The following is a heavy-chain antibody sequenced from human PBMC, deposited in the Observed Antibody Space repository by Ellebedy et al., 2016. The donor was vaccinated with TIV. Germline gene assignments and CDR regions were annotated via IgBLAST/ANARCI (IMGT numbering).Heavy chain of an antibody. CDR3: ARDLGFYYDSSGYLWRGYYYYGMDV. Sequence: GESLKISXAASGFTFSSYWMHWVRQAPGKGLVWVSRINSDGSSTSYADSVKGRFTISRDNAKNTLYLQMNSLRAEDTAVYYCARDLGFYYDSSGYLWRGYYYYGMDVWGQGTTVTVSS. V-gene: IGHV3-74*01. J-gene: IGHJ6*02. CDR2: INSDGSST. D-gene: IGHD3-22*01. CDR1: GFTFSSYW.